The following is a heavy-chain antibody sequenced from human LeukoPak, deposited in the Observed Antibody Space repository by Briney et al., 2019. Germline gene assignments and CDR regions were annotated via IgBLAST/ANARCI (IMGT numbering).Heavy chain of an antibody. CDR1: GYTFGVYV. CDR2: IAPYEGDR. CDR3: ASNFIRTGYFGEYYLH. D-gene: IGHD3-9*01. Sequence: GASVKVSCKGSGYTFGVYVLSWVRQAPDQGLEWLGWIAPYEGDRQYTPKLQDRIIVTADTATTTVYMELKNLRIDDTAVYYCASNFIRTGYFGEYYLHWGQGTQVVVSS. J-gene: IGHJ1*01. V-gene: IGHV1-18*01.